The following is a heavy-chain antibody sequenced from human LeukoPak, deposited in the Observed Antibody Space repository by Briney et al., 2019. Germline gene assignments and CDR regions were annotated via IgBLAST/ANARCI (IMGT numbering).Heavy chain of an antibody. CDR1: GYTFTSYY. V-gene: IGHV1-46*01. CDR2: INPSGGST. J-gene: IGHJ4*02. CDR3: ARVSGYDWESFYDY. Sequence: GASVKVSCKASGYTFTSYYMHWVRQAPGQGLEWMGIINPSGGSTSYAQKFQGRVTMTRDTSKNQFSLKLSSVTAADTAMYYCARVSGYDWESFYDYWGQGSLVTVSS. D-gene: IGHD5-12*01.